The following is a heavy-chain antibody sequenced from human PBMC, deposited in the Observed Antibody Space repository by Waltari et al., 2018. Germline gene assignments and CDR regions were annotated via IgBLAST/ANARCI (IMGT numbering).Heavy chain of an antibody. J-gene: IGHJ2*01. V-gene: IGHV3-49*03. CDR3: SKNRAAAGHGYFDL. CDR2: IRTKVDGATV. CDR1: GFTFSDYA. Sequence: ELQLVESGGGMVQPGRSLRLSCSATGFTFSDYAMSWFRRGTGKGLEWVSFIRTKVDGATVEDGASVRGRCTISRDDSNNIAYLQMNSLKTEDTAVYFCSKNRAAAGHGYFDLWGRGTLVTVSS. D-gene: IGHD6-13*01.